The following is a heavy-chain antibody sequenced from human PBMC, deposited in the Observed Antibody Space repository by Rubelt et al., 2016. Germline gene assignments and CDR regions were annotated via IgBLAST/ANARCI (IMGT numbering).Heavy chain of an antibody. CDR1: GFTFSSYA. J-gene: IGHJ4*02. Sequence: EVQLVESGGGLVKPGGSLRLSCATSGFTFSSYAMSWVRQAPGKGLEWVSSISAGGGSTYYADSVKGRFTISRDNSKNTLYVQMNSLRAEDTAVYYCVKGGWGNIFDYWGQGTLVTVSS. CDR3: VKGGWGNIFDY. D-gene: IGHD6-19*01. CDR2: ISAGGGST. V-gene: IGHV3-23*04.